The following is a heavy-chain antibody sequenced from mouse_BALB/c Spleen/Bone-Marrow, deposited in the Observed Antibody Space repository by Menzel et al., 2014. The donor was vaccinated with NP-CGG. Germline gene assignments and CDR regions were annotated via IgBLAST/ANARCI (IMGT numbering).Heavy chain of an antibody. CDR1: GDSITSGY. V-gene: IGHV3-8*02. CDR2: ISYSGST. CDR3: ASLLRIYYAMDY. Sequence: EVQLQQSGPSLVKPSQTLSLPCSVTGDSITSGYWNWIRKFPGNKLEYMGYISYSGSTYYNPSLESRISITRDTSKNQYYLQLNSVTTEDTATYYCASLLRIYYAMDYWGQGTSVTVSS. D-gene: IGHD1-1*01. J-gene: IGHJ4*01.